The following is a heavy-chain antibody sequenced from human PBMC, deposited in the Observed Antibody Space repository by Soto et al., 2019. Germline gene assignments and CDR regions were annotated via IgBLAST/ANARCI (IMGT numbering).Heavy chain of an antibody. Sequence: ASVKVSCKASGYTFTSYGISWVRQAPGQGLEWMGWISAYNGNTNYAQKLQGRVTMTTDTSTSTAYMELRSLRSDDTAVYYCARELELVITFGGDQNWFDPWGQGTLVTVSS. CDR3: ARELELVITFGGDQNWFDP. V-gene: IGHV1-18*01. J-gene: IGHJ5*02. CDR1: GYTFTSYG. CDR2: ISAYNGNT. D-gene: IGHD3-16*01.